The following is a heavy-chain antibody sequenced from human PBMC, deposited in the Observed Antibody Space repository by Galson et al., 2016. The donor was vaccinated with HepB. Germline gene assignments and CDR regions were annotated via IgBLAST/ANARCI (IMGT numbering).Heavy chain of an antibody. CDR1: GFTFRNHW. J-gene: IGHJ3*02. CDR3: ARYMSRRENSGYHAFDI. Sequence: SLRLSCAASGFTFRNHWMSWVRQAPGKGLEWVANINQDGSEKYYVDSVKGRVTISRDNAKNALYLQMNSLGAEDTAVYYCARYMSRRENSGYHAFDIWGQGTMVTVSS. D-gene: IGHD3-22*01. V-gene: IGHV3-7*05. CDR2: INQDGSEK.